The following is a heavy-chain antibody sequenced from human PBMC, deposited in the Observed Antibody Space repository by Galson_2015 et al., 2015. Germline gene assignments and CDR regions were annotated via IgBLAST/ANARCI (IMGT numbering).Heavy chain of an antibody. D-gene: IGHD6-19*01. CDR3: ARLPYQIAVAENWFDP. V-gene: IGHV4-39*01. J-gene: IGHJ5*02. CDR2: IYYSGST. Sequence: ETLSLTCTVSGGPISSRSYYWGWIRPPPGKGLEWIGSIYYSGSTYYNPSLKSRVTIAVDTSKNQFSLKLSSVTAADTAVYYCARLPYQIAVAENWFDPWGQGTLVTVSS. CDR1: GGPISSRSYY.